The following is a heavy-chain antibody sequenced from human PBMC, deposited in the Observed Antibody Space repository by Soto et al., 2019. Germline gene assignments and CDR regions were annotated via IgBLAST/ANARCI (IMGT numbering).Heavy chain of an antibody. CDR2: ISSSGSTI. CDR1: GLSLSSYE. D-gene: IGHD3-22*01. J-gene: IGHJ6*02. V-gene: IGHV3-48*03. CDR3: ARESPITMKDYYGMDV. Sequence: GSLRLSGAAAGLSLSSYEMNWVRQAPGKGLERVSYISSSGSTIYYADSVKGRFTISRDNAKNSLYLQMNSLRAEDTAVYYCARESPITMKDYYGMDVWGQGTTVTVSS.